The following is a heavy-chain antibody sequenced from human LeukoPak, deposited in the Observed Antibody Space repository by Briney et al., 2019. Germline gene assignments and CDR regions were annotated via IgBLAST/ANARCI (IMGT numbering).Heavy chain of an antibody. D-gene: IGHD3-10*01. CDR2: ISSSSSYI. Sequence: AGGSLRLSCAASGFTFSSYSMNWVRQAPGKGLEWVSSISSSSSYIYYADSVKGRFTISRDNAKNSLYLQMNSLRAEDTAVYYCARESVWFGELSVDYLSQGTLVTVSS. CDR3: ARESVWFGELSVDY. J-gene: IGHJ4*02. V-gene: IGHV3-21*01. CDR1: GFTFSSYS.